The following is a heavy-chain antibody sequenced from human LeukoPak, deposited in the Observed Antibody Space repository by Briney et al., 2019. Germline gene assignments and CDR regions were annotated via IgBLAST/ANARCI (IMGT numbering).Heavy chain of an antibody. Sequence: GGSLRLSCAASGFVFDEYGMSWVRQTAGKGLEWVSGINWNGDNTGYADSVKGRFTVSRDNAKNSLYLQMNNLRAEDTAVYYCARRRWVDYWGQGTLVTVSS. D-gene: IGHD4-23*01. V-gene: IGHV3-20*04. CDR1: GFVFDEYG. CDR2: INWNGDNT. J-gene: IGHJ4*02. CDR3: ARRRWVDY.